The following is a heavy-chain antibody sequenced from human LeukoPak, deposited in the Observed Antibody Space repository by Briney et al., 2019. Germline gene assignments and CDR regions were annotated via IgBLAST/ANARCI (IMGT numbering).Heavy chain of an antibody. CDR1: GFTVSGNY. V-gene: IGHV3-53*01. CDR3: AMSGRGYSGYDPFDY. J-gene: IGHJ4*02. Sequence: GGSLRLSCAASGFTVSGNYMSWVRQAPGKGLEWVSVIYSGGSTYYADSVKGRFTISRDNSKNTLYLQMNSLRAEDTAVYYCAMSGRGYSGYDPFDYWGQGTLVTVSS. CDR2: IYSGGST. D-gene: IGHD5-12*01.